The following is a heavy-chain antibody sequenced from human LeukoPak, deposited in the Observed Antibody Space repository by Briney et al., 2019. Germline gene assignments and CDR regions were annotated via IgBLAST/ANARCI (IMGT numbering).Heavy chain of an antibody. V-gene: IGHV4-39*01. D-gene: IGHD3/OR15-3a*01. J-gene: IGHJ4*02. CDR3: ARQTGSGLFILP. Sequence: ETLSLTCTVSGGSISSSSYYWGWIRQPPGKGLEWIGSIYYSGSTYYNPSLKSQVSISIDTSKNQFSLRLTSVTAADTAVYYCARQTGSGLFILPGGQGTLVTVSS. CDR2: IYYSGST. CDR1: GGSISSSSYY.